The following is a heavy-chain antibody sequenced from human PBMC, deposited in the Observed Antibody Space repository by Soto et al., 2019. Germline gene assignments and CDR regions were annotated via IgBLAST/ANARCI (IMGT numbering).Heavy chain of an antibody. CDR3: VRGDKGGFDL. J-gene: IGHJ3*01. CDR1: GFTFNYYW. CDR2: IHSDGSTT. D-gene: IGHD2-21*02. Sequence: EVQLVESEGGLVQRGGSLRLSCAASGFTFNYYWMHWVRQAPGQGLVWVSHIHSDGSTTTYADSVKGRFTLSRDNAKNTLYLQMNSLRAEDTAVYYCVRGDKGGFDLWGQGTTGTVSS. V-gene: IGHV3-74*01.